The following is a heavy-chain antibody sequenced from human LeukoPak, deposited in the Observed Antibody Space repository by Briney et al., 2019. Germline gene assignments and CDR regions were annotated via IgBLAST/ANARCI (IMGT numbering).Heavy chain of an antibody. CDR2: ISGSGGST. CDR1: GFTFSSYG. J-gene: IGHJ4*02. Sequence: GGSLRLSCAASGFTFSSYGMSWVRQAPGKGLEWVSAISGSGGSTYYADSVKGRFTISRDNSKNTLYLQMNSLRAEDTAVYYCVKHAPELRLGKIDYWGQGTLVTVSS. CDR3: VKHAPELRLGKIDY. V-gene: IGHV3-23*01. D-gene: IGHD1-26*01.